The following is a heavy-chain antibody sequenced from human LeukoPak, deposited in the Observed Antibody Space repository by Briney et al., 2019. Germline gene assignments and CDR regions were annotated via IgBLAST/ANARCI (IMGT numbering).Heavy chain of an antibody. CDR3: ARGRRDGYNLGY. D-gene: IGHD5-24*01. CDR2: IYSGGTT. J-gene: IGHJ4*02. CDR1: GFNVTTNY. V-gene: IGHV3-53*01. Sequence: PGGSLRLSCAASGFNVTTNYMSWVRQAPGKGLEWVSVIYSGGTTYYADPVKGRFTISRDISKNTLSLQMNSLRAEDTAVYYCARGRRDGYNLGYWGQGTLVAVSS.